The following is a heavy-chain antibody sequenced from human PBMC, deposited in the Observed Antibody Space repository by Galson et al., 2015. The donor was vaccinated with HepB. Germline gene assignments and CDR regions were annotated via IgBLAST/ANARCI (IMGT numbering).Heavy chain of an antibody. D-gene: IGHD6-19*01. V-gene: IGHV4-39*07. CDR3: ARDKGVEWLVRGWFDP. CDR1: GGSLSTTSYY. CDR2: VYYTGST. Sequence: ETPSLTCTVSGGSLSTTSYYWGWIRQPPGKGLEWIGSVYYTGSTDYNPSLNSRVAISVDTSKNQFSLKMTSVTAADTAVYYCARDKGVEWLVRGWFDPWGQGTLVILSS. J-gene: IGHJ5*02.